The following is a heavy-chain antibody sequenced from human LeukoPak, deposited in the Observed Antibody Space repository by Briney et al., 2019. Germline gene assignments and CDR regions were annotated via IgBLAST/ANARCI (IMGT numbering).Heavy chain of an antibody. V-gene: IGHV3-21*01. CDR2: ISSSSTYI. CDR1: GFTFSSYS. J-gene: IGHJ4*02. Sequence: GGSLRLSCAASGFTFSSYSMNWVRQAPGKGLEWVSLISSSSTYIYYADSVKGRFTISRDNAKNSLYLQMNSLRAEDTALYYCARTYYDFLTGYSVEYYLDYWGQGTLVTVSS. CDR3: ARTYYDFLTGYSVEYYLDY. D-gene: IGHD3-9*01.